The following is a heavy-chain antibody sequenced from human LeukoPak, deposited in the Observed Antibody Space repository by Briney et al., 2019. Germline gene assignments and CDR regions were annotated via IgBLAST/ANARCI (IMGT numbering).Heavy chain of an antibody. V-gene: IGHV4-39*01. CDR3: ARLLCSSTSCYSPYYYYGMDV. Sequence: SETLSLTCTVSGGSISSSSYYWGWIRQPPGKGLEWIGSIYYSGSTYYNPSLKSRVTISVDTSKNQFSLKLSSVTAADTAVYFCARLLCSSTSCYSPYYYYGMDVWGQGTTVTVSS. D-gene: IGHD2-2*02. J-gene: IGHJ6*02. CDR1: GGSISSSSYY. CDR2: IYYSGST.